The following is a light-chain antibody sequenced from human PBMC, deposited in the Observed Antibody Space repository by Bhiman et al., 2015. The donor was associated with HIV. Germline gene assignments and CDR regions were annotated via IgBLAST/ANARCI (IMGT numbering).Light chain of an antibody. J-gene: IGLJ1*01. Sequence: QSALTQPASVSGSPGQSITISCTGTSSDIGGYKYVSWYQQHPGKAPKLMIYDVNNRPSGVSNRFSGSKSGNTASLTISGLQAEDEAGYYCSSLTTSITYVFGTGTKVTVL. CDR3: SSLTTSITYV. V-gene: IGLV2-14*03. CDR2: DVN. CDR1: SSDIGGYKY.